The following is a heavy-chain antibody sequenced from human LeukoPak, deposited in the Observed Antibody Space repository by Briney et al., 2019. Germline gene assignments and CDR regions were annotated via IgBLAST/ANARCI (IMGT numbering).Heavy chain of an antibody. J-gene: IGHJ4*02. V-gene: IGHV3-23*01. CDR3: AKHLGYSSNCPDY. Sequence: GGSLRLSCAASGFTFSSYAMTWVRQAPGKGLEWVSAISGSDSSTYYADSVKGRFTISRDNSKNTLYLQMNSLRAEDTAVYYCAKHLGYSSNCPDYWGQGTLVIVSS. D-gene: IGHD6-13*01. CDR1: GFTFSSYA. CDR2: ISGSDSST.